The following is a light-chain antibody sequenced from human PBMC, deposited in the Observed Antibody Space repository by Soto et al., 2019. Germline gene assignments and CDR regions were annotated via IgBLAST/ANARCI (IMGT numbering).Light chain of an antibody. CDR2: DAS. CDR1: QSVISSY. V-gene: IGKV3-15*01. Sequence: EMVLTQSPGTLSLSPGERATLSCRSSQSVISSYLAWYQQKPGQAPRLLIYDASNRAAGIPARFSGSGSGTEFTLTISSLQSEDFAVYYCQQYNNWPPITFGQGTRLEIK. CDR3: QQYNNWPPIT. J-gene: IGKJ5*01.